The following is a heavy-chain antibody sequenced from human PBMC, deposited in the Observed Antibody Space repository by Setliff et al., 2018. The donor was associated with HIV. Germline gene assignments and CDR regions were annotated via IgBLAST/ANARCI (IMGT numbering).Heavy chain of an antibody. CDR2: VIPIFSTT. CDR1: GGTFSSYA. D-gene: IGHD3-10*01. J-gene: IGHJ5*02. CDR3: ARGRYYDSGTYFTET. V-gene: IGHV1-69*05. Sequence: GASVKVSCKASGGTFSSYAFSWVRQAPGQGLEWMGVVIPIFSTTNYAQKFQGRVTITTDESTDTAYMELSRFRSEDTAVYYCARGRYYDSGTYFTETWGQGTLVTVSS.